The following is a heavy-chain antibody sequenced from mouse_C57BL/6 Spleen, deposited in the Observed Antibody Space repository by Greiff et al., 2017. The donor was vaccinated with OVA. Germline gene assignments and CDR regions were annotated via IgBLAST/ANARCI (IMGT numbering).Heavy chain of an antibody. Sequence: VQLQQPGTELMKPGASVKLSCKASGYTFTSYWMHWVKQRPGQGLEWIGNINPSNGGTNYNEKFKSKATLTVDKSSSTAYMQLSSLTSEDSAVYYCARSGYGSSYWYFDVWGTGTTVTVSS. CDR2: INPSNGGT. V-gene: IGHV1-53*01. CDR1: GYTFTSYW. CDR3: ARSGYGSSYWYFDV. D-gene: IGHD1-1*01. J-gene: IGHJ1*03.